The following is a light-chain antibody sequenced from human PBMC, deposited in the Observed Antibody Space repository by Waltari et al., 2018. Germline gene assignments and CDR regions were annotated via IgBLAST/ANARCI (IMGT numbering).Light chain of an antibody. CDR2: DVF. Sequence: QSALTQPASVSGSPGQSITISCTGTGSDIGGYNYVSWYQQHPGKAPKVMIYDVFYRPSGVSNRFSGSKSGNTASLTISGLQAEDEADYYCSSYTSSSALVFGTGTKVTVL. CDR1: GSDIGGYNY. CDR3: SSYTSSSALV. J-gene: IGLJ1*01. V-gene: IGLV2-14*03.